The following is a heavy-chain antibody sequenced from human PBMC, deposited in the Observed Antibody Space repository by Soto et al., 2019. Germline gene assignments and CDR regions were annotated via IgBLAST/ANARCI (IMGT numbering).Heavy chain of an antibody. CDR2: ISSSSSYI. Sequence: XGSLLLSCAASGFTFSSYSMNWVRQAPGKGLEWVSSISSSSSYIYYADSVKGRFTISRDNAKNSLYLQMNSLRAEDTAVYYCARASRGSRLSGMDVWGQGTTVTVSS. CDR3: ARASRGSRLSGMDV. V-gene: IGHV3-21*01. CDR1: GFTFSSYS. J-gene: IGHJ6*02. D-gene: IGHD3-10*01.